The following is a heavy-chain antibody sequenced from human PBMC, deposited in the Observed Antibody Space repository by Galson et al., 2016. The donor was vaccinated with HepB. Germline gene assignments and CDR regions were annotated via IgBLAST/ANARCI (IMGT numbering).Heavy chain of an antibody. J-gene: IGHJ4*02. D-gene: IGHD3-3*01. CDR3: AKDSYYDFWSGYLFDY. CDR2: ITGSGGSK. Sequence: SLRLSCAASGFTFNTYWMSWVRQAPGKGLEWVSGITGSGGSKYYADSVNGRFTISRDNSKNMLYLQMNSLRAEDTAIYYCAKDSYYDFWSGYLFDYWGQGTLVTVSS. CDR1: GFTFNTYW. V-gene: IGHV3-23*01.